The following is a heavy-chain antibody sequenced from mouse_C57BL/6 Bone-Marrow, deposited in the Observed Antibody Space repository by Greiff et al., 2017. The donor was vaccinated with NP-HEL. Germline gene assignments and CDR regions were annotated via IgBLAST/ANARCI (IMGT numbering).Heavy chain of an antibody. CDR3: ARLDY. Sequence: VQLQPSGAELVKPGASVKLSCKASGYTFTHYRMHWVKQSTGQSLSWIGEIDPFDSDTNYNQKFKGKATLTVDTSSSTAYMQLSSLTSEDSAVYYCARLDYWGQGTTLTVSS. V-gene: IGHV1-50*01. CDR1: GYTFTHYR. J-gene: IGHJ2*01. CDR2: IDPFDSDT.